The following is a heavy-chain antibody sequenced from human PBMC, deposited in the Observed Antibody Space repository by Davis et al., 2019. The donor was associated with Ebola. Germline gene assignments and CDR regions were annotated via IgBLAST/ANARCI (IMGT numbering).Heavy chain of an antibody. Sequence: GESLKISCAASGFTLSSYWIHWVRQAPGEGLVWVSRINPDGTTINYADSVKGRFTISRDNAENRVYLLMNSLRAEDTAVYYCAKAVGADWGQGTLVTVSS. J-gene: IGHJ4*02. CDR3: AKAVGAD. D-gene: IGHD1-26*01. CDR1: GFTLSSYW. CDR2: INPDGTTI. V-gene: IGHV3-74*01.